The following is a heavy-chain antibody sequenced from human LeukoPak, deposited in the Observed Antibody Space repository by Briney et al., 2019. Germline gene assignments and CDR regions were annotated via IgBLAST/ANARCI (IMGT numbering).Heavy chain of an antibody. CDR1: GGSISSYY. CDR3: ARLLSGWLDY. CDR2: IYYSGST. J-gene: IGHJ4*02. D-gene: IGHD6-19*01. Sequence: SETLSLTCTVSGGSISSYYWSWIRQPPGKGLEWIGYIYYSGSTNYNPSLKSRVTISVDTSKNQFSLKLSSVTAADTAVYYCARLLSGWLDYWGQGTLVTVSS. V-gene: IGHV4-59*08.